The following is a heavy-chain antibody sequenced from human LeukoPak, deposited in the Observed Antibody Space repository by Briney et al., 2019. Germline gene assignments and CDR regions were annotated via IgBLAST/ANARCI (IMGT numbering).Heavy chain of an antibody. Sequence: PSETLSLTCTVSGGSITSRSYYWGWIRQPPGKGLEWIGEINHSGSTNYNPSLKSRVTISVDTSKNQFSLKLSSVTAADTAVYYCARVPAAPRLYMDVWGQGTTVIVSS. CDR1: GGSITSRSYY. V-gene: IGHV4-39*07. D-gene: IGHD2-2*01. CDR3: ARVPAAPRLYMDV. J-gene: IGHJ6*02. CDR2: INHSGST.